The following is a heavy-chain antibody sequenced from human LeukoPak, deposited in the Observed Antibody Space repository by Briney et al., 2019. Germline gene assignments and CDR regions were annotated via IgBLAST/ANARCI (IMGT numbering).Heavy chain of an antibody. Sequence: GGSLRLSCAASGFTFSSYSMNWVRQAPGKGLEWVSSISSSTSYIYYADSLKGRFTISRDNAKNSLYLQMNSLRAEDTAVYYCAIDYGDYVYWGQGTLVTVSS. CDR1: GFTFSSYS. J-gene: IGHJ4*02. CDR2: ISSSTSYI. CDR3: AIDYGDYVY. D-gene: IGHD4-17*01. V-gene: IGHV3-21*01.